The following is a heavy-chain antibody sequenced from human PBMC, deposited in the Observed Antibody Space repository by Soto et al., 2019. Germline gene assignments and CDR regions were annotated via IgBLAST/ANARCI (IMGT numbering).Heavy chain of an antibody. Sequence: QVQLVESGGYLVKPGGSLRLSCAASGYTFSDYYMSWIRQAPGTGLEWISYIDTSGTKIYYADSVKGRFTITRDNAKNSLYLEMNSLRDEDTAVYYCASHYDMWSGYLSPVDYWGQGTLVTVSS. V-gene: IGHV3-11*01. D-gene: IGHD3-3*01. CDR2: IDTSGTKI. CDR1: GYTFSDYY. CDR3: ASHYDMWSGYLSPVDY. J-gene: IGHJ4*02.